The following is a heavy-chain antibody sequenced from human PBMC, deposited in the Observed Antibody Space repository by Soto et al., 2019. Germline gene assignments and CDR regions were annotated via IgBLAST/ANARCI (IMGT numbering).Heavy chain of an antibody. CDR2: ISPYSGNT. CDR1: GYTFTDYA. CDR3: ARDHGLAWAVRPANYYYAMDV. Sequence: QAQLAQSGPELKNPGASVKVSCKASGYTFTDYAISWVRQAPGQGFQWVGWISPYSGNTTSAENFFDRATMTTDTSTKTAYLELRSLRSDDTAVYYCARDHGLAWAVRPANYYYAMDVWGQGTTVTVSS. D-gene: IGHD6-6*01. J-gene: IGHJ6*02. V-gene: IGHV1-18*04.